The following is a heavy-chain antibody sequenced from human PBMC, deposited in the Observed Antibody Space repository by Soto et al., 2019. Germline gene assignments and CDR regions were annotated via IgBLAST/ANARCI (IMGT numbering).Heavy chain of an antibody. Sequence: SETLSLTCRVSGGSISKHYWNWIRQPPGKGLEWIGYIYYNGNTNYNPSLKSRVTMSVDTSRNQISLKLTTVTAADTAVYYCTRANWYSEYWGQGTLVTVSS. CDR1: GGSISKHY. D-gene: IGHD7-27*01. CDR3: TRANWYSEY. CDR2: IYYNGNT. J-gene: IGHJ4*02. V-gene: IGHV4-59*11.